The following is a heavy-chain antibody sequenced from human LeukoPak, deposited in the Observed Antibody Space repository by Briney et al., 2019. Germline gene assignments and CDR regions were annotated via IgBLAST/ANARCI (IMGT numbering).Heavy chain of an antibody. V-gene: IGHV1-69*04. CDR1: GATFSSYA. CDR3: ARASHDYSNSDFGY. Sequence: GASGKLCCKAAGATFSSYAIGWVRQAPGQGLEWMGRIIPSFGIANYAQKFHGRVTITADKSTSTAYMELSSLRSEDTAVYYCARASHDYSNSDFGYWGQGTLVTVSS. D-gene: IGHD4-11*01. CDR2: IIPSFGIA. J-gene: IGHJ4*02.